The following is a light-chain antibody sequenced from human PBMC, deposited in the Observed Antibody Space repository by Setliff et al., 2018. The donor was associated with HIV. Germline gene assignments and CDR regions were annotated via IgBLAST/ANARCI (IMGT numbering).Light chain of an antibody. Sequence: VLTQPASVSGSPGQSITISCSDVGGSKYVSWYQQHPGKAPKLMIYDITNRPSGVSNRFSGSKSGNTASLTISGLQAEDEADYSCSSSTSSSTRVFGTGTKVTVL. CDR1: DVGGSKY. V-gene: IGLV2-14*03. CDR3: SSSTSSSTRV. CDR2: DIT. J-gene: IGLJ1*01.